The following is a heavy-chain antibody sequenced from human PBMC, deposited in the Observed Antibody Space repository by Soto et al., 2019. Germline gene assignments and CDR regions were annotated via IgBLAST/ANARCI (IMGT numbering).Heavy chain of an antibody. J-gene: IGHJ5*02. CDR3: ASGGSSNWFDP. CDR2: IYYTGSA. V-gene: IGHV4-30-4*01. Sequence: SETLSLTCTVSSGSISSADYYWSWIRQPPGKGLEWIGYIYYTGSAYYNPSLKSRVTMSVDTSKNQFSLKVTSVTAADTAVYYCASGGSSNWFDPWGQGTLVTVS. CDR1: SGSISSADYY. D-gene: IGHD1-26*01.